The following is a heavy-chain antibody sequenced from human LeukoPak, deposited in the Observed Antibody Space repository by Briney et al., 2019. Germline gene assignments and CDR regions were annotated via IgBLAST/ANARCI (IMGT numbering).Heavy chain of an antibody. CDR2: IYYSGST. Sequence: SETLSLTCTVSGGSISSYYWTWIRQPPGKGLEWLGYIYYSGSTNYNPSLKSRVTISLDTSKNQFSLRLTSVTAADTAVYYCASGGYTFDYWGQGTLVTVSS. D-gene: IGHD3-16*02. CDR1: GGSISSYY. V-gene: IGHV4-59*01. J-gene: IGHJ4*02. CDR3: ASGGYTFDY.